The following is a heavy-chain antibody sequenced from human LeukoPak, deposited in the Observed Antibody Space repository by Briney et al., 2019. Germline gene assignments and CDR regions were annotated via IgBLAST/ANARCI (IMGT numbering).Heavy chain of an antibody. CDR3: ARSGEGSGYYYGEDVFDI. CDR1: GGTFSSYA. CDR2: IIPIFGTA. V-gene: IGHV1-69*05. D-gene: IGHD3-22*01. Sequence: SVKVSCKASGGTFSSYAISWVRQAPGQGLEWMGGIIPIFGTANYAQKFQGRVTITTDESTSTAYMELSSLRSEDTAVYCCARSGEGSGYYYGEDVFDIGAKGTMATVFS. J-gene: IGHJ3*02.